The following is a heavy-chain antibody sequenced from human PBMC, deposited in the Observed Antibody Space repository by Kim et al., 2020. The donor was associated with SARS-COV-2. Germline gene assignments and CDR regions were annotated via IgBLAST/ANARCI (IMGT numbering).Heavy chain of an antibody. J-gene: IGHJ3*02. CDR2: IKSKTDGGTT. CDR3: TTGEGLRYFDWLFQPPWAFDI. CDR1: GFTFSNAW. V-gene: IGHV3-15*01. D-gene: IGHD3-9*01. Sequence: GGSLRLSCAASGFTFSNAWMSWVRQAPGKGLEWVGRIKSKTDGGTTDYAAPVKGRFTISRDDSKNTLYLQMNSLKTEDTAVYYCTTGEGLRYFDWLFQPPWAFDIWGQGTMVTVSS.